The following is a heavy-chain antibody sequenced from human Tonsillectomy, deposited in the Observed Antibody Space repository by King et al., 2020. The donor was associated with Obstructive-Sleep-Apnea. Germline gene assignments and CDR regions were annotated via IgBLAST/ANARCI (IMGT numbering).Heavy chain of an antibody. CDR2: LPSLARC. D-gene: IGHD1-26*01. CDR1: ACSILNSS. J-gene: IGHJ6*02. Sequence: PVLLPPSSTLSLTFTFTACSILNSSCRFLLPPPCPVLSFLFFLPSLARCNYKQCVKLRVTISVDTSKKQFSLKVTSLTAADTAVYFCARVGRGPLGLAWDYYYYGMDVWGQGTTVTVSS. CDR3: ARVGRGPLGLAWDYYYYGMDV. V-gene: IGHV4-59*12.